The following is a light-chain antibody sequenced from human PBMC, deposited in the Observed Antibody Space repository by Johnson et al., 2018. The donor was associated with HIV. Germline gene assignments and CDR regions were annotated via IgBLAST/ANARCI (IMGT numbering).Light chain of an antibody. CDR2: DNN. Sequence: QSVLTPPSVSAAPGQKVTISCSGSSSNIGNSYVSWYQQLPGTAPKLLIYDNNKRPSGIPYRFSGSKSGTSATLAITGLQTGDEADYYCGAWDSSLSAYVFGTGTQVTV. V-gene: IGLV1-51*01. CDR1: SSNIGNSY. CDR3: GAWDSSLSAYV. J-gene: IGLJ1*01.